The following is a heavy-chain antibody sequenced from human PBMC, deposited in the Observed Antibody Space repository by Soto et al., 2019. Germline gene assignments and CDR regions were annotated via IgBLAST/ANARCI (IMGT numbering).Heavy chain of an antibody. J-gene: IGHJ6*03. D-gene: IGHD5-12*01. CDR1: GYTFINYG. CDR3: ARRVVGGYDTITSCYYMDV. Sequence: QVQLVQSGAEVKKPGASVKVSCKASGYTFINYGVSWVRQAPGQGLEWMGWISAYNNKTNFSQKFQGRVTMTTGPSTTTAYMELRSLRSDDTAVYYCARRVVGGYDTITSCYYMDVWGRGTTVTVSS. V-gene: IGHV1-18*01. CDR2: ISAYNNKT.